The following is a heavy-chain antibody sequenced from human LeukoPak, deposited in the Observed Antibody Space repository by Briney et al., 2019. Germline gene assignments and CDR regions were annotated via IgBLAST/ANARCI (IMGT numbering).Heavy chain of an antibody. CDR2: INSDGSST. Sequence: GGSLRLSCAASGFTFSSYWMHWVRQAPGKGLVWVSRINSDGSSTSYADSVKGRFTISRDNAKNTLYLQMNSLRAEDTAVYYCARDPPSGGALLWFGELFKSTSETNWFDPWGQGTLVTVSS. J-gene: IGHJ5*02. V-gene: IGHV3-74*01. CDR3: ARDPPSGGALLWFGELFKSTSETNWFDP. CDR1: GFTFSSYW. D-gene: IGHD3-10*01.